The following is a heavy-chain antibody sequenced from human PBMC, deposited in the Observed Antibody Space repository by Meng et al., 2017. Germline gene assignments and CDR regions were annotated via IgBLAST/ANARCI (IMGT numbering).Heavy chain of an antibody. D-gene: IGHD3-22*01. CDR3: ARDRQTYYYDSSGYFDY. J-gene: IGHJ4*02. V-gene: IGHV1-3*01. CDR2: INAGNGNT. CDR1: GYTFTSYA. Sequence: VQLVESGAEVKKPGASVKVSCKASGYTFTSYAMHWVRQAPGQRLEWMGWINAGNGNTKYSQKFQGRVTITRDTSASTAYMELSSLRSEDTAVYYCARDRQTYYYDSSGYFDYWGQGTLVTVSS.